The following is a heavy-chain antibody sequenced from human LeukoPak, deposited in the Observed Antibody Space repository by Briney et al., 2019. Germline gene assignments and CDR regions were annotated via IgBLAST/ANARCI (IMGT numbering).Heavy chain of an antibody. CDR3: AREYADYRHYGMDV. J-gene: IGHJ6*02. CDR2: ISNSGGNI. D-gene: IGHD4-17*01. CDR1: GFASSDYF. Sequence: GGSLRLSCTASGFASSDYFMTWIRQAPGKGLEWVAYISNSGGNIHYADSVKGRFTVFRDNAKNSLYLQMNSLRGDDTAMYFCAREYADYRHYGMDVWGQGTTVTVSS. V-gene: IGHV3-11*01.